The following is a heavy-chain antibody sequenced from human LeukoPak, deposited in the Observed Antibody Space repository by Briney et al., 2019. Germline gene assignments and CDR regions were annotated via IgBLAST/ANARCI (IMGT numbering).Heavy chain of an antibody. CDR2: IRYDGSKK. V-gene: IGHV3-30*02. CDR1: GFIFSSYG. CDR3: ARAFYDILTGYYRMDGGYFDY. J-gene: IGHJ4*02. D-gene: IGHD3-9*01. Sequence: GGSLRLSCAASGFIFSSYGMHWVRQAPGKGLEWVAFIRYDGSKKYYADSVKGRFTISRDNSKNTLYLQMNSLRAEDTAVYYCARAFYDILTGYYRMDGGYFDYWGQGTLVTVSS.